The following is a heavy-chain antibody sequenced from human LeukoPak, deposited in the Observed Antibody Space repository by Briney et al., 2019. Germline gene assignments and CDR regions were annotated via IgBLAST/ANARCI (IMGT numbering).Heavy chain of an antibody. Sequence: ASVKVSCKASGYTFTSYAMHWVRQAPGQRLEWMGWINAGNGNTKYSQKFQGRVTITRDTSASTAYMELSSLRSEDTAVYYCARDLGTYYDILTGYIGGDYWGQGTLVTVSS. J-gene: IGHJ4*02. CDR1: GYTFTSYA. CDR3: ARDLGTYYDILTGYIGGDY. V-gene: IGHV1-3*01. D-gene: IGHD3-9*01. CDR2: INAGNGNT.